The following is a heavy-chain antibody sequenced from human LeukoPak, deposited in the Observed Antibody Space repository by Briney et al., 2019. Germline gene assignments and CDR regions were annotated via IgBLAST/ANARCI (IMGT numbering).Heavy chain of an antibody. V-gene: IGHV1-18*01. CDR1: SYTFTSYG. Sequence: ASVKVSCKASSYTFTSYGISWVRQAPGQGLEWMGWISTYNGNTNYAQKLQGRVTITTDTSTSTAYMELRSLRSDDTAVYYCASLTYYYYMDVWGKGTTVTVSS. J-gene: IGHJ6*03. CDR2: ISTYNGNT. CDR3: ASLTYYYYMDV.